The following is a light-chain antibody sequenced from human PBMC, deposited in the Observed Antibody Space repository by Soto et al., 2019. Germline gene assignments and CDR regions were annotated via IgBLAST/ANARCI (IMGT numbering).Light chain of an antibody. CDR1: SSDVGGYNY. Sequence: QSALTQPASVSGSPGQSIPLSCTGTSSDVGGYNYVSWYQQHPGKAPKLMIYDVSNRPSGASNRFSGSKSGNTASLTISGLQAEDEADYYCTSYTSSSTILFGGGTKLTVL. J-gene: IGLJ2*01. CDR2: DVS. V-gene: IGLV2-14*01. CDR3: TSYTSSSTIL.